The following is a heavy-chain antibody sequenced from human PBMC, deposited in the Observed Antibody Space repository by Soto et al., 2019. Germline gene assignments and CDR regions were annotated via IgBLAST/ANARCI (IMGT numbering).Heavy chain of an antibody. V-gene: IGHV4-59*01. CDR1: GGSISSYY. Sequence: QVQLQESGPGLVKPSETLSLTCTVSGGSISSYYWSWIRQPPGKGLEWIGYIYYSGSTNYNPSLKSRVTISVDTSKNQFSLKLSSVTAADTAVYYCARSYDFWSGYRMDVWGKGTTVTVSS. CDR3: ARSYDFWSGYRMDV. J-gene: IGHJ6*04. D-gene: IGHD3-3*01. CDR2: IYYSGST.